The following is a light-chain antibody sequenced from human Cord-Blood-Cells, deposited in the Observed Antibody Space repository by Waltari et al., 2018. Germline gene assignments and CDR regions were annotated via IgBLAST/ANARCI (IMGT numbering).Light chain of an antibody. CDR1: QSISSY. Sequence: DIQMTQSPSSLSASVGDTVTITCRAIQSISSYLNWYQQKPGKAPKLLIYAASSLQSGVPSRLSGSGSGTDFTLTISSLQPEDFATYYCQQSYSTPYTFGQGTKLEIK. CDR3: QQSYSTPYT. J-gene: IGKJ2*01. CDR2: AAS. V-gene: IGKV1-39*01.